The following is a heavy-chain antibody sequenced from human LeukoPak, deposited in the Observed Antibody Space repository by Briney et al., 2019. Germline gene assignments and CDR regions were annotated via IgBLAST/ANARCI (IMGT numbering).Heavy chain of an antibody. V-gene: IGHV3-53*01. D-gene: IGHD6-13*01. J-gene: IGHJ6*02. CDR1: GFAVSSNY. CDR3: ARDELAANYYYYGMDV. Sequence: GGSLRLSCAASGFAVSSNYMSWVRQAPGRGLEWVSVIYSGGSTYYADSVKGRFTISRDNSKNTLYLQMNSLRAEDTAVYYCARDELAANYYYYGMDVWGQGTTVTVSS. CDR2: IYSGGST.